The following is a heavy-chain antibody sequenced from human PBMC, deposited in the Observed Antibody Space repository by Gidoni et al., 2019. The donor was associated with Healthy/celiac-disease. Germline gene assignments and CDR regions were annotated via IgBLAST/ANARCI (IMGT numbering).Heavy chain of an antibody. CDR3: ARDGGLLWFGEEYWFDP. Sequence: EVQLVESGGGLVKPGGSLRLSCAASGLTFSSYSMNWVRQAPGKGLGWVSSISRSSSYIYYADSVKGRFTISRDNAKNSLYLQMNSLRAEDTAVYYCARDGGLLWFGEEYWFDPWGQGTLVTVSS. D-gene: IGHD3-10*01. J-gene: IGHJ5*02. CDR2: ISRSSSYI. CDR1: GLTFSSYS. V-gene: IGHV3-21*01.